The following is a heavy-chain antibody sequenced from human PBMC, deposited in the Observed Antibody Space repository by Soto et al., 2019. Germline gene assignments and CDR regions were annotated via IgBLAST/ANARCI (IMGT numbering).Heavy chain of an antibody. CDR2: ISAYNGNS. Sequence: QGQLVQSGAEVKKPGASVKVSCKASGYTFTSYGISWVRQAPGQGLEWVGWISAYNGNSNYAQKYHGRVNMTTDTSTSTAYMEMSSLRSDDTAVYYCARIADCSTTSCSFPSRFHIRGYYYYYGLDVWGQGTTVTVSS. CDR1: GYTFTSYG. J-gene: IGHJ6*02. D-gene: IGHD2-2*01. V-gene: IGHV1-18*01. CDR3: ARIADCSTTSCSFPSRFHIRGYYYYYGLDV.